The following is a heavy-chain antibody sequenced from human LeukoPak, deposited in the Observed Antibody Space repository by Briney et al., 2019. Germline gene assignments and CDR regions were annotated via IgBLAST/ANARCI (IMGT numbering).Heavy chain of an antibody. CDR3: LRGDRRDY. J-gene: IGHJ4*02. CDR2: ISNSGGST. V-gene: IGHV3-23*01. Sequence: GGSLRLSCAASGFTFSSYAMSWVRQAPGKGLEWVSTISNSGGSTYYADSVKGRFIISRDNAKDSLYLQMNSLRVEDTAVYYCLRGDRRDYWGQGTLVTVSS. CDR1: GFTFSSYA.